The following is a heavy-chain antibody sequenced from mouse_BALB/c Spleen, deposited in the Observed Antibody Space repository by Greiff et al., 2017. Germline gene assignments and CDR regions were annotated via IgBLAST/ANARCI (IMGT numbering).Heavy chain of an antibody. CDR1: GFTFSSYA. J-gene: IGHJ2*01. Sequence: EVKVEESGGGLVKPGGSLKLSCAASGFTFSSYAMSWVRQTPEKRLEWVATISSGGSYTYYPDSVKGRFTISRDNAKNTLYLQMSSLRSEDTAMYYCASQVAPYYFDYWGQGTTLTVSS. CDR2: ISSGGSYT. D-gene: IGHD1-1*01. V-gene: IGHV5-9-3*01. CDR3: ASQVAPYYFDY.